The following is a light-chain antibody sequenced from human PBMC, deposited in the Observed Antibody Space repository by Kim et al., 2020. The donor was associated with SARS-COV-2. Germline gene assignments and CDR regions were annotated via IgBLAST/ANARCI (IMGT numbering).Light chain of an antibody. CDR1: QSVSSY. J-gene: IGKJ5*01. Sequence: LAPEERATLSCRASQSVSSYLAWYQQKPAQAPRLLIYDASNRATGIPARFSGSGSGTDFTLTISSLEPEDFAVYYCQQRSNWPITFGQGTRLEIK. V-gene: IGKV3-11*01. CDR2: DAS. CDR3: QQRSNWPIT.